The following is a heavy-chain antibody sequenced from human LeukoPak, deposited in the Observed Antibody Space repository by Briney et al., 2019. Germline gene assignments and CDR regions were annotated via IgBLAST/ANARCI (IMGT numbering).Heavy chain of an antibody. J-gene: IGHJ4*02. CDR3: AKDMYSGSYYPGY. Sequence: GGSLRLSCAASGFTSSSYGMDWVRQAPGKGLEWVAFIRYDGSNKYYADSVQGRFTISRDNSKNTLYLQMDSLRPEDTAVYYCAKDMYSGSYYPGYWGQGTLVTVSS. CDR1: GFTSSSYG. V-gene: IGHV3-30*02. CDR2: IRYDGSNK. D-gene: IGHD1-26*01.